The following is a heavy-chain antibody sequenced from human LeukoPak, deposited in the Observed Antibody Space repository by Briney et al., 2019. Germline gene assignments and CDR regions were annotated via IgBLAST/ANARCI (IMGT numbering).Heavy chain of an antibody. CDR3: ARYPLSYSGNWHYYFDY. D-gene: IGHD6-13*01. CDR1: GYTFTAYY. V-gene: IGHV1-18*04. CDR2: ISAYNGNT. J-gene: IGHJ4*02. Sequence: ASVKVSCKTSGYTFTAYYINWVRQAPGQGLEWMGWISAYNGNTNYAQNLQDRVFMNTDTSTTTAYMELRSLRSDDTAVYYCARYPLSYSGNWHYYFDYWGQGTLVTVSS.